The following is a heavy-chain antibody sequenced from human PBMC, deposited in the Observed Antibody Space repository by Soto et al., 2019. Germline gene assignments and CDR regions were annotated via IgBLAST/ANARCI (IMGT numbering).Heavy chain of an antibody. D-gene: IGHD2-15*01. CDR1: GFTFSSYG. CDR3: AREGYCSGGSCYSVSYFDY. Sequence: GGSLRLSCAASGFTFSSYGMHWVRQAPGKGLEWVAVIWYDGSNKYYADSVKGRFTISRDNSKNTLYLQMNSLRAEDTAVYYCAREGYCSGGSCYSVSYFDYWGQGTLVTVSS. V-gene: IGHV3-33*01. J-gene: IGHJ4*02. CDR2: IWYDGSNK.